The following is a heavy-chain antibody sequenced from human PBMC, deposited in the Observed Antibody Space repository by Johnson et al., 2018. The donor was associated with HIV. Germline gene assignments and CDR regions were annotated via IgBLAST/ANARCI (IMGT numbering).Heavy chain of an antibody. CDR1: GFTFDDYA. J-gene: IGHJ3*01. Sequence: VQLVESGGGLVQPGRSLRLSCAASGFTFDDYAMHWVRQAPGNGLEWVSGISWNSGSIGYADSVKGRFTISRDNAKNSLYLQMNSLRVEDTALYYCAKVTSSSTWAHDPFDVWGQGTMVTVSS. V-gene: IGHV3-9*01. CDR2: ISWNSGSI. CDR3: AKVTSSSTWAHDPFDV. D-gene: IGHD6-6*01.